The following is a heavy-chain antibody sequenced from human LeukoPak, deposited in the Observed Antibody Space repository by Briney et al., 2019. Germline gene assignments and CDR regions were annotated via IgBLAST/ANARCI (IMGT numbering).Heavy chain of an antibody. CDR1: GFTFSRHA. CDR2: ISGSDNSA. Sequence: QAGGSLRLSCAASGFTFSRHAMSWVRQAPGKGLEWVSGISGSDNSAKYAESVKGRFTISRDNSKKTMYMQMNSLRAEDTAVYYCAKHLGSGSYYNGDAFDIWGQGTMVTVSS. V-gene: IGHV3-23*01. D-gene: IGHD3-10*01. CDR3: AKHLGSGSYYNGDAFDI. J-gene: IGHJ3*02.